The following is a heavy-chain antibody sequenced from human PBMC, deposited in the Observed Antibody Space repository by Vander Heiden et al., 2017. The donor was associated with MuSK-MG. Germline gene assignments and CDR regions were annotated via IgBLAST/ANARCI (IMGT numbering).Heavy chain of an antibody. V-gene: IGHV3-9*01. D-gene: IGHD3-16*01. CDR1: GFTFGDYA. Sequence: EVQLVESGGGLVQPGRSLRLSCAASGFTFGDYAMHWVRQAPGKGLEWVSGISWNSGSIGYADSVKGRFTISRDNAKNSLHLQMNSLRAEDTALYYCAKDISHDYVWGSYLDYWGQGTLVTVSS. CDR3: AKDISHDYVWGSYLDY. J-gene: IGHJ4*02. CDR2: ISWNSGSI.